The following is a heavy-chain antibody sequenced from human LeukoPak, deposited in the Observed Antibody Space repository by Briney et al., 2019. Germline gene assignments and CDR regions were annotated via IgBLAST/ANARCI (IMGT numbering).Heavy chain of an antibody. J-gene: IGHJ4*02. V-gene: IGHV3-53*01. CDR2: IYSGGST. Sequence: PGGSLRLSCAASGFTFSSYSMNWVRQAPGKGLEWVSVIYSGGSTYYADSVKGRFTISRDNSKNTLYLLMNSLRAEDTAVYYCARSAGGIFDYWGQGTLVTVSS. D-gene: IGHD3-10*01. CDR1: GFTFSSYS. CDR3: ARSAGGIFDY.